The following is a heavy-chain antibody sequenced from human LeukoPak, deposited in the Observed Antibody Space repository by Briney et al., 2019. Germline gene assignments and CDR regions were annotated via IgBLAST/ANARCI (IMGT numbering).Heavy chain of an antibody. CDR3: SKRTPHGQWLYYFDY. D-gene: IGHD6-19*01. J-gene: IGHJ4*02. V-gene: IGHV3-23*01. CDR1: GFTFSSYA. Sequence: GSLRLSCAASGFTFSSYAMSWVRQAPGKGLEWVSAISGSGGSTYYADSVKGRFTISRDNSKNTLYLQMNSLRAEDTAVYYCSKRTPHGQWLYYFDYWGQGTLVTVSS. CDR2: ISGSGGST.